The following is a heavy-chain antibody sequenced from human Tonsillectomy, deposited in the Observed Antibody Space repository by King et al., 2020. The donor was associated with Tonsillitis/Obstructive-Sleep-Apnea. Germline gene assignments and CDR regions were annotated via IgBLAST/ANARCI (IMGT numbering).Heavy chain of an antibody. CDR2: ISYDGSNK. CDR3: AKDAPRYCSSTSCDNPFDY. J-gene: IGHJ4*02. D-gene: IGHD2-2*02. Sequence: QLESGGGVVQPGRSLRLSCAASGFTFSSYGMHWVRQAPGKGLEWVAVISYDGSNKYYADSVKGRFTISRDNSKNTLYLQMNSLRAEDTAVYYCAKDAPRYCSSTSCDNPFDYWGQGTLVTVSS. CDR1: GFTFSSYG. V-gene: IGHV3-30*18.